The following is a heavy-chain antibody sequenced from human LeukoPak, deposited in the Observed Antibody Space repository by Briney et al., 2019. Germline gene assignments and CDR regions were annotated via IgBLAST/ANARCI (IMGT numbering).Heavy chain of an antibody. CDR3: ATNPPAHMVRGVIGFHYYYYYYMDV. V-gene: IGHV1-24*01. CDR1: GYTLTELS. J-gene: IGHJ6*03. Sequence: ASVKVSCKVSGYTLTELSMHWVRQAPGKGLEWMGGFDPEDGETIYAQKFQGRVTMTEDTSTDTAYMELSSLRSEDTAVYYCATNPPAHMVRGVIGFHYYYYYYMDVWGKGTTVTVSS. D-gene: IGHD3-10*01. CDR2: FDPEDGET.